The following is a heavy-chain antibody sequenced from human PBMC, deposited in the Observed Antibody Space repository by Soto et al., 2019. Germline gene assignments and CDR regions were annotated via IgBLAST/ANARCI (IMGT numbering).Heavy chain of an antibody. D-gene: IGHD3-22*01. CDR1: GGTFSSYA. V-gene: IGHV1-69*06. CDR2: IIPIFGTA. CDR3: ARAHTSIRDYYDSSGAFDI. J-gene: IGHJ3*02. Sequence: GASVKVSCKASGGTFSSYAISWVRQAPGQGLEWMGGIIPIFGTANYAQKFQGRVTITADKSTSTAYMELSSLRSEDTAVYYCARAHTSIRDYYDSSGAFDIWGQGTMVTVSS.